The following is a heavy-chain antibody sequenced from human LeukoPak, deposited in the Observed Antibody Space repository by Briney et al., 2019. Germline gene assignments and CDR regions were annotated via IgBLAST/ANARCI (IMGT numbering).Heavy chain of an antibody. Sequence: ASVKVSCKTSGYTFTSYAMHWVRQAPGQRFEWMGWINAGNGNTKYSQKFQGRVTITSDTSASTAYMELSSLRSDDTAVYYCAAFGHNWNAAGYHYGMDVWGKGTTVTVSS. CDR1: GYTFTSYA. J-gene: IGHJ6*04. V-gene: IGHV1-3*01. CDR3: AAFGHNWNAAGYHYGMDV. CDR2: INAGNGNT. D-gene: IGHD1-1*01.